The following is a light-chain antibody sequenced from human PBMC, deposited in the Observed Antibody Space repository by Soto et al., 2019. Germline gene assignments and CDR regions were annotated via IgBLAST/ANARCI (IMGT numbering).Light chain of an antibody. Sequence: EIVLTQSPCILSLSPGERASLSCGASQSISSSFLAWYQQKPGQAPRLLIYGASSRATGVPDRYSASGSGTDFTLTISRLEPEDFAVFFCQQYGTSEIIFGQGTRLEIK. CDR1: QSISSSF. V-gene: IGKV3-20*01. CDR3: QQYGTSEII. J-gene: IGKJ5*01. CDR2: GAS.